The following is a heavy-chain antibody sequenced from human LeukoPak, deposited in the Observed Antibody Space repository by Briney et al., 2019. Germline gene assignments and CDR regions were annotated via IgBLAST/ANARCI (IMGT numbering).Heavy chain of an antibody. CDR3: ARRFYGSGSYLDY. V-gene: IGHV3-33*01. Sequence: GGSLRLSCAASGFTFSSYGMHWVRQAPGKGLEWVAVIWYDGSNKYYADSVKGRFTISRDNSKNTLYLQMNSLRAEDTAVYYCARRFYGSGSYLDYWGQGTLVTVSS. CDR2: IWYDGSNK. CDR1: GFTFSSYG. J-gene: IGHJ4*02. D-gene: IGHD3-10*01.